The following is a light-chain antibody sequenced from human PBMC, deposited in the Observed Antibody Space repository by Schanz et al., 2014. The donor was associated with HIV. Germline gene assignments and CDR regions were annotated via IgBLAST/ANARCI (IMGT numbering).Light chain of an antibody. CDR2: DVS. Sequence: QSALTQPPSASGSPGQSVTISCTGTSSDVGGYNYVSWYQQHPGKALKLMIYDVSKRPSGVPDRFSGSRSGNTASLTVSGLQADDEADYYCSSYAATSNVLFGGGTKLTVL. CDR1: SSDVGGYNY. CDR3: SSYAATSNVL. J-gene: IGLJ3*02. V-gene: IGLV2-8*01.